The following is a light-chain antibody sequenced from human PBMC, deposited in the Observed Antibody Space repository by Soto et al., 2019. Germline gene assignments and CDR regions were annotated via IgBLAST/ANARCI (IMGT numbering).Light chain of an antibody. CDR3: QHYDRAPRWT. V-gene: IGKV3-20*01. J-gene: IGKJ1*01. CDR2: STS. CDR1: QSVGDTY. Sequence: EIGITQSPCTLSLSPGETDTLSCRASQSVGDTYLAWYQQKPGQAPRLLMYSTSIRATGIPDRFSGSGSGTDFTLTISRLDPEDFAVYYCQHYDRAPRWTFGQGTKVDIK.